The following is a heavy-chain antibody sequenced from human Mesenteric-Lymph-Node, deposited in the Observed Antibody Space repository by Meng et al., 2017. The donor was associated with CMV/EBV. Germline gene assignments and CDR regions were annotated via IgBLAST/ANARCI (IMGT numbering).Heavy chain of an antibody. J-gene: IGHJ4*02. CDR3: AKDTSGIAVAGFDY. CDR2: VSYEGSNK. CDR1: GFTFRNYA. Sequence: GESLKISCAASGFTFRNYAMHWVRQAPGKGLEWVAVVSYEGSNKDYADSVKGRFTISRDNAKNTLYLQMTSLRAEDTAVYYCAKDTSGIAVAGFDYWGQGTLVTVSS. D-gene: IGHD6-19*01. V-gene: IGHV3-30-3*01.